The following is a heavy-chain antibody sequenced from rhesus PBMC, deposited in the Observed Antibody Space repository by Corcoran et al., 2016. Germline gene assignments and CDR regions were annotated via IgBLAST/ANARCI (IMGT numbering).Heavy chain of an antibody. Sequence: QVQLQESGPGLVRPSATLSLTCAAPGGCLTNGYFYGCWFRRAPETGLEWIGYLSHRGTTIYNPSLKSRVTFSRDTAKNHFTLDLTSVTAADTAVYYCARQAGSYSDTYITLWGQGVLVTVSS. J-gene: IGHJ4*01. V-gene: IGHV4-122*02. CDR3: ARQAGSYSDTYITL. CDR2: LSHRGTT. D-gene: IGHD1-44*01. CDR1: GGCLTNGYFY.